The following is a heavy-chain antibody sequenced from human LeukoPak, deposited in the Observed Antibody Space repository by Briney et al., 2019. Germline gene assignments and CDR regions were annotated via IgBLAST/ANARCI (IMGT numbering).Heavy chain of an antibody. J-gene: IGHJ3*02. V-gene: IGHV1-2*06. D-gene: IGHD1-14*01. CDR3: ARSITGGAFDI. CDR1: GYTFTGYY. CDR2: INPNSGGI. Sequence: GASVKVSCKASGYTFTGYYMHWVRRAPGQGLEWMGRINPNSGGINYAQKSQGRVTMTRDASISTAYMELSRLRSDDTAVYYCARSITGGAFDIWGQGTMVTVSS.